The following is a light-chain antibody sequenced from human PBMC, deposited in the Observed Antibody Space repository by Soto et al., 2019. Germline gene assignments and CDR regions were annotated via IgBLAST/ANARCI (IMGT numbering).Light chain of an antibody. CDR1: QSISSN. CDR2: GAS. Sequence: EIVMTQSPATLSVSPGERATLSCRASQSISSNLVWYQQKPGQAPSLLLYGASTRATGIPARFSGSGSGTDFTLTISSLQSEDFAVYYCHQYNNWPPGTFVQGTKLEIK. J-gene: IGKJ2*02. CDR3: HQYNNWPPGT. V-gene: IGKV3-15*01.